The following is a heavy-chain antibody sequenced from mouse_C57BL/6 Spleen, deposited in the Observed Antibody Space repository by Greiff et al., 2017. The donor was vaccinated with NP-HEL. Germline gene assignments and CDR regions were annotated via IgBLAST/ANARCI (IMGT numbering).Heavy chain of an antibody. V-gene: IGHV1-55*01. CDR2: IYPGSGST. CDR1: GYTFTSYW. Sequence: QVQLQQPGAELVKPGASVKMSCKASGYTFTSYWITWVKQRPGQGLEWIGDIYPGSGSTNYNEKFKSKATLTADTSSSTAYMQLSSLTSEDSAVYYCARGWLQVGYYAMDYWGQGTSVTVSS. D-gene: IGHD2-3*01. J-gene: IGHJ4*01. CDR3: ARGWLQVGYYAMDY.